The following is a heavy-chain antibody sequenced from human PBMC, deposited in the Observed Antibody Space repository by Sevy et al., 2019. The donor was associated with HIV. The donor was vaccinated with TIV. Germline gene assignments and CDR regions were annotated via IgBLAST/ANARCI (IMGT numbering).Heavy chain of an antibody. Sequence: SENLSLTCTVSGASIRDSSYYWAWIRQPPGKGLEWIGNIYSYGETYYNSSLKSRVTISVDTSKNQFSLRLTSVTAADTAIYFCARSMEQQLDTFDIWGQGTMVTVSS. CDR3: ARSMEQQLDTFDI. V-gene: IGHV4-39*01. CDR1: GASIRDSSYY. D-gene: IGHD6-13*01. CDR2: IYSYGET. J-gene: IGHJ3*02.